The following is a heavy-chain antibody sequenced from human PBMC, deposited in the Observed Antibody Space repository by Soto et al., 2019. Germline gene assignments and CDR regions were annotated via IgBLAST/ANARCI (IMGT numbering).Heavy chain of an antibody. J-gene: IGHJ6*02. Sequence: GGSLRLPCAASGFTFSSYSMNWVRQAPGKGLEWVSSISSSSSYIYYADSVKGRFTISRDNAKNSLYLQMNSLRAEDTAVYYCASHTGYSSSWYYYYYGMDVWGQGTTVTVSS. CDR3: ASHTGYSSSWYYYYYGMDV. V-gene: IGHV3-21*01. D-gene: IGHD6-13*01. CDR1: GFTFSSYS. CDR2: ISSSSSYI.